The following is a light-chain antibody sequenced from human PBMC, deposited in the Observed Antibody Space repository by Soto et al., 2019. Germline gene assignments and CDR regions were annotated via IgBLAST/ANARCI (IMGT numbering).Light chain of an antibody. V-gene: IGLV2-14*01. Sequence: QSVLTQSASVSGSPGQSITISCTGTSSDAGNYNCVPWYQQHPGKVPKLMIYEVNNRPSGVSNRFSDSKSGDTASLTISGLQAEDEDDYYCISYTDRQSYLFGTGTKVTVL. CDR3: ISYTDRQSYL. CDR1: SSDAGNYNC. CDR2: EVN. J-gene: IGLJ1*01.